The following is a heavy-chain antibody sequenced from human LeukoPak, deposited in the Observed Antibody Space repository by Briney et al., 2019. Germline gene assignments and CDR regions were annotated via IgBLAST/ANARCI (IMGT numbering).Heavy chain of an antibody. Sequence: SETLSLTCAVSGSSIYSDYFWAWIRRPPGKGLEWIGSIHHSGTIYYNPSLRSRVTISVGTSENHFSLNLNSVTAADTALYYCARHSRVIVGAICAYDFWGQGTKVTVSS. CDR1: GSSIYSDYF. D-gene: IGHD1-26*01. CDR2: IHHSGTI. V-gene: IGHV4-38-2*01. J-gene: IGHJ3*01. CDR3: ARHSRVIVGAICAYDF.